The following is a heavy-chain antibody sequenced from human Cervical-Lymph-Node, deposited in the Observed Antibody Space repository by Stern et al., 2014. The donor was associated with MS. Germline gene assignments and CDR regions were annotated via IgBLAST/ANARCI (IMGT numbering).Heavy chain of an antibody. CDR1: GDSISNDGYY. D-gene: IGHD6-13*01. J-gene: IGHJ4*02. CDR3: ARDDRGSSWYRFDF. Sequence: VRLQESGPGVAKPSQTLSLTCTVSGDSISNDGYYWTWIRQHPGKGLEWIGYIYYTGSTYYHPSLKSRVTMSLDTSKNQFSLNLTSVTAADTAIYYCARDDRGSSWYRFDFWGQGTLVTVSS. V-gene: IGHV4-31*03. CDR2: IYYTGST.